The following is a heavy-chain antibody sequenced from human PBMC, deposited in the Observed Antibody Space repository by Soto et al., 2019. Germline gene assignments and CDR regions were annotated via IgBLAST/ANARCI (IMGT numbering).Heavy chain of an antibody. J-gene: IGHJ5*02. V-gene: IGHV1-69*01. Sequence: QVQLVQSGTEVKKTGSSVKVSCKASGGIFNNEGFTWVRQAPGQGLEWMGGIIPMFGTTNYARKFQGRLTITADASTTTAYMELSSLGSEDTAVYYCAREVRLEETATITNNGFAPGGQGNLVTVSS. D-gene: IGHD3-3*01. CDR2: IIPMFGTT. CDR3: AREVRLEETATITNNGFAP. CDR1: GGIFNNEG.